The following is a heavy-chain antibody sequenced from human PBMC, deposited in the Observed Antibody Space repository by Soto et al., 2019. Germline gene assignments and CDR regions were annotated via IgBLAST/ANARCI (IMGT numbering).Heavy chain of an antibody. Sequence: QLQLQESGPGLVKPSETLSLTCTVSGGSISSSSYYWGWIRQPPGRGREGFGSIYYSGSTYYNPSLKSRVTISVDTSKNQFSLKLSSVTAADTAVYYCASPRYCSGGSCFAPFDYWGQGTLVTVSS. V-gene: IGHV4-39*01. J-gene: IGHJ4*02. CDR3: ASPRYCSGGSCFAPFDY. CDR2: IYYSGST. CDR1: GGSISSSSYY. D-gene: IGHD2-15*01.